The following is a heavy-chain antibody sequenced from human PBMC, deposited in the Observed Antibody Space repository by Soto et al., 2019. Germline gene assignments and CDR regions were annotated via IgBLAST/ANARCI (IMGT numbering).Heavy chain of an antibody. CDR3: AHEKHVFAGEDYYDS. Sequence: QITLKESGPTLVKAKQTLTLTGTFSGISDRYGGVGVAWILQPPVTALEWLALTYWNDDRRYNPSLRSRLTINRDTSKNQVVLSMTNVDPKDTATYCCAHEKHVFAGEDYYDSWGQGTLVTVSS. D-gene: IGHD2-21*01. CDR2: TYWNDDR. CDR1: GISDRYGGVG. V-gene: IGHV2-5*01. J-gene: IGHJ4*02.